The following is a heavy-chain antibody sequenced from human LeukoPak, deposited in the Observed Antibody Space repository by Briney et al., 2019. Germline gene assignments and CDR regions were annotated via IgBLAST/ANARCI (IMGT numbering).Heavy chain of an antibody. J-gene: IGHJ5*02. Sequence: GSLRLSCAASGFTFNKYGMHWVRQAPGKGLEWIGEMNHSGSTNYNPSLKSRLTISVDTSKNQFSLKLSSVTAADTAVYYCARSQYSSGWYWFDPWGQGTLVTVSS. D-gene: IGHD6-19*01. CDR1: GFTFNKYG. CDR3: ARSQYSSGWYWFDP. V-gene: IGHV4-34*01. CDR2: MNHSGST.